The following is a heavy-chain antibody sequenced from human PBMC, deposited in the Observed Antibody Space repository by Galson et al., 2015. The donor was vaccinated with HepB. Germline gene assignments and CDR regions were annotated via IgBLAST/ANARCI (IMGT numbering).Heavy chain of an antibody. CDR3: ARDGDYIRSFNYGMDV. D-gene: IGHD4-17*01. CDR1: GGSISSAGYY. V-gene: IGHV4-31*03. Sequence: LSLTCTVSGGSISSAGYYWNWIRQYPGKGLEWIGYIYYRGRTSYNPSLKSRVSISVDTSQNQFSLNLSSVIAADTAVYYCARDGDYIRSFNYGMDVWGRGTTVVVSS. J-gene: IGHJ6*02. CDR2: IYYRGRT.